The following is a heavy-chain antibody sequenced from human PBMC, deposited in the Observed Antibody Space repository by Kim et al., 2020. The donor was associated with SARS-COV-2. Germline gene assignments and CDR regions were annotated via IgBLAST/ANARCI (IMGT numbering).Heavy chain of an antibody. J-gene: IGHJ6*02. CDR3: ARDLGYCSGGSCFGVYYYYGMDV. CDR2: INPSGGST. Sequence: ASVKVSCKASGYTFTSYYMHWVRQAPGQGLEWMGIINPSGGSTSYAQKFQGRVTMTRDTSTSTVYMELSSLISEDTAVYYCARDLGYCSGGSCFGVYYYYGMDVWGQGTTVTVSS. CDR1: GYTFTSYY. V-gene: IGHV1-46*01. D-gene: IGHD2-15*01.